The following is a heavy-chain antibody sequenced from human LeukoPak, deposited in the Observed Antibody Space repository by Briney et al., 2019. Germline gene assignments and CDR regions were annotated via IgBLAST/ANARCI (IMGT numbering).Heavy chain of an antibody. J-gene: IGHJ4*02. CDR1: GGTFSSYA. CDR3: ARDQGPYYYDSSGYYDY. D-gene: IGHD3-22*01. V-gene: IGHV1-69*05. Sequence: SVKVSCKASGGTFSSYAISWVRQAPGQGLEWMGRIIPIFGTANYAQKFQGRVTITTDESTSTAYMELSSLRSEDTAVYYCARDQGPYYYDSSGYYDYWGQGTLVTVPS. CDR2: IIPIFGTA.